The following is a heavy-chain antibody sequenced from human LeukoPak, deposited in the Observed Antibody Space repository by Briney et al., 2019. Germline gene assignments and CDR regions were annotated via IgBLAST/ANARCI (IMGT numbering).Heavy chain of an antibody. CDR2: INPNSGGT. V-gene: IGHV1-2*04. D-gene: IGHD3-9*01. Sequence: ASVKVSCKASGYTFTGYYMHWVRPAPGQGLEWMGWINPNSGGTNYAQKSQGWVTMTRDTSISTAYIELSRLRSDDTAVYYCARGRNYDILTGYYDPWGQGTLVTVSS. CDR1: GYTFTGYY. CDR3: ARGRNYDILTGYYDP. J-gene: IGHJ5*02.